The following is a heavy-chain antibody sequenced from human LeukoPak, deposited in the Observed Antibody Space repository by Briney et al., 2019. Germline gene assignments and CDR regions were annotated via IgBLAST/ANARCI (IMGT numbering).Heavy chain of an antibody. J-gene: IGHJ4*02. V-gene: IGHV4-34*01. Sequence: SETLSLTCAVYGGSFSGYYWSWIRQPPGKGLEWTGEINHSGSTNYNPSLKSRVTISVDTSKNQFSLKLSSVTAADTAVYYCAGRQYSSSWVDYWGQGTLVTVSS. CDR2: INHSGST. D-gene: IGHD6-13*01. CDR1: GGSFSGYY. CDR3: AGRQYSSSWVDY.